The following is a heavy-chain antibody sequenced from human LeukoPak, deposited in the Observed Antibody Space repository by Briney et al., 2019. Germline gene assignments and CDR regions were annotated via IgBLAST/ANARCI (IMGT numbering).Heavy chain of an antibody. CDR2: INSDGSST. Sequence: PGGSLRLSCAASGFTFSSYWMHWVRQAPGKGLVWVSRINSDGSSTSYADSVKGRFTISRDNAKNTLYLQMNSLRAEDTAVYYCAREYYDILTGNYGSWDYWGQGTLVTVSS. CDR1: GFTFSSYW. J-gene: IGHJ4*02. CDR3: AREYYDILTGNYGSWDY. V-gene: IGHV3-74*01. D-gene: IGHD3-9*01.